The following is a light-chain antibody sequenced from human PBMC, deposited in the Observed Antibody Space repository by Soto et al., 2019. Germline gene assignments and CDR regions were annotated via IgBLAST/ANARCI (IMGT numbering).Light chain of an antibody. J-gene: IGLJ1*01. CDR1: SSDVGGYNF. CDR2: HVS. CDR3: SSYTSSSTYV. Sequence: QSALTQPASVSGSPGQSITISCTGSSSDVGGYNFLSWYQQFPGKAPKLIIYHVSDRPSEVSNRFSGSKSGNTASLTISGLQAEDEADYYCSSYTSSSTYVFGTGTKVTVL. V-gene: IGLV2-14*01.